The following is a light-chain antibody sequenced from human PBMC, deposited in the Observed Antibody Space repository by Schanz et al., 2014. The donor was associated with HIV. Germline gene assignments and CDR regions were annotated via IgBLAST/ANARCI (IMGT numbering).Light chain of an antibody. V-gene: IGLV2-14*03. J-gene: IGLJ3*02. CDR1: SSDVGGYNY. Sequence: QSALTQPASVSGSPGQSIAISCTGTSSDVGGYNYVSWYQQHPGKAPKLMVYDVNYRPSGVSNRFSGSKSGNTAYLTISGLQDEDEADYYCSSYTSRSTLVFGGGTKLTVL. CDR3: SSYTSRSTLV. CDR2: DVN.